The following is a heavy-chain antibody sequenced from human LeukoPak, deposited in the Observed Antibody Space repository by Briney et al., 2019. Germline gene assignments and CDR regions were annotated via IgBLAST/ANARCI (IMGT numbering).Heavy chain of an antibody. CDR2: ISWNSGSI. Sequence: PGGSLRLSCAASGFTFDDYAMHWVRQAPGKGLEWVSGISWNSGSIGYADSVKGRFTISRDNAKNSLYLQMNSLRAEDTALYYCAKDNGAAGTGPFGYWGQGTLVTVSS. V-gene: IGHV3-9*01. J-gene: IGHJ4*02. CDR3: AKDNGAAGTGPFGY. CDR1: GFTFDDYA. D-gene: IGHD6-13*01.